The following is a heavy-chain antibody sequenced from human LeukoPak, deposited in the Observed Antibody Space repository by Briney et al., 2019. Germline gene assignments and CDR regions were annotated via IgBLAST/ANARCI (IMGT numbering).Heavy chain of an antibody. J-gene: IGHJ5*02. V-gene: IGHV4-34*01. CDR2: INHSGST. CDR1: GGSFSGYY. Sequence: SETLSLTCAVYGGSFSGYYWSWIRQPPGKGLEWIGEINHSGSTNYNPSLKSRVTISVDTSKNQFSLKLSAVTAADTAVYYCARGARGYEGPWGQGTLVTVSS. D-gene: IGHD5-12*01. CDR3: ARGARGYEGP.